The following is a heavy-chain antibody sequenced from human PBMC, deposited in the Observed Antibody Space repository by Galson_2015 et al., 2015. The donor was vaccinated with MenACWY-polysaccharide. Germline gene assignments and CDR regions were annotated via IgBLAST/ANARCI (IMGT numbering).Heavy chain of an antibody. J-gene: IGHJ3*02. CDR1: GFTFSSYW. Sequence: SLRLSCAASGFTFSSYWMHWVRQAPGKGLVWVSRISSDGSSTNYADSVKGRFTISRDNAKNTLHLQMNSLRAEDTAVYYCARVQEGWADNWGQGTMVTVSP. CDR2: ISSDGSST. CDR3: ARVQEGWADN. V-gene: IGHV3-74*01. D-gene: IGHD3-16*01.